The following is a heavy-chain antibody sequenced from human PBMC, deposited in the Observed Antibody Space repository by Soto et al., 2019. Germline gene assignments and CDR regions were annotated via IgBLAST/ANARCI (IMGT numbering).Heavy chain of an antibody. CDR1: GYTFRSYG. Sequence: ASVKVSCKASGYTFRSYGLSWVHQAPGQGLEWMGWISGYDGNTHYAQKLQGRVTMTTDTSTSTAYIELRSLRSDDTAVYYCARGRRFGEFGWFDTCGQGTLVTV. J-gene: IGHJ5*02. D-gene: IGHD3-10*01. CDR3: ARGRRFGEFGWFDT. CDR2: ISGYDGNT. V-gene: IGHV1-18*01.